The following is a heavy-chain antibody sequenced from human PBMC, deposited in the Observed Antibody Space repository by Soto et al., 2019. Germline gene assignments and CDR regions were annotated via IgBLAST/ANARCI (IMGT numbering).Heavy chain of an antibody. Sequence: QVQLMQSGAEVKKPGSSVKVSCKASGGTFGTSAISWVRQAPGEGLEWVGGIMPVFATPDYAQKFQGRVTISADESTTTAYLELTSLTTDGTAVYYCARDKDRQQLGGNYYYILDVWGQGTAITVSS. CDR2: IMPVFATP. CDR1: GGTFGTSA. J-gene: IGHJ6*02. V-gene: IGHV1-69*12. CDR3: ARDKDRQQLGGNYYYILDV. D-gene: IGHD3-3*02.